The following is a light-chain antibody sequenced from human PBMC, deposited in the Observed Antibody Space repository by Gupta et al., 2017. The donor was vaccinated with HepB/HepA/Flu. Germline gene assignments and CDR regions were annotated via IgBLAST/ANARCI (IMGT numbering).Light chain of an antibody. CDR3: QTWDTGIWV. V-gene: IGLV4-69*01. CDR1: SGHSSYA. Sequence: QLVLTQSPSASASLGASVKPTCTLSSGHSSYAIAWHQQQPDKGPRYLMKGNSDGSHSKGGAIPDRVSGAGSAAARNLPISSLQSEDEADYYCQTWDTGIWVFGGGTKLTVL. J-gene: IGLJ2*01. CDR2: GNSDGSH.